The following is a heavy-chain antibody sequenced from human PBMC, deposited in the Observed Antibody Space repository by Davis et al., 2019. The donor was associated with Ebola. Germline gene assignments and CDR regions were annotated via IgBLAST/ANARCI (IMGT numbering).Heavy chain of an antibody. Sequence: MPGGSLRLSCTVSGGSISPYYWSWIRQPPGKGLEWIGYIYYSGSTKYNLSLKGRVAISVATSKNQFSLKLSSVTAEDKAVYYCARSYGAAPFDYWGQGTLVTVSS. CDR3: ARSYGAAPFDY. CDR1: GGSISPYY. V-gene: IGHV4-59*08. CDR2: IYYSGST. J-gene: IGHJ4*02. D-gene: IGHD4/OR15-4a*01.